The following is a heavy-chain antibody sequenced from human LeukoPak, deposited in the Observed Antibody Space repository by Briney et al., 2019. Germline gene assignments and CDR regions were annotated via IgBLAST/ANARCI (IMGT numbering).Heavy chain of an antibody. Sequence: PGRSLRLSCAASGFTFSNYGVHWVRQAPGKGLEWGAVIRFDGSTKYYADSVRGRFTISRDNSKNTVYLEMHSLRAEDTAVYYCARAYSRESGYDFVFENWGQGTLVSVSS. CDR2: IRFDGSTK. J-gene: IGHJ4*02. V-gene: IGHV3-33*01. D-gene: IGHD5-12*01. CDR1: GFTFSNYG. CDR3: ARAYSRESGYDFVFEN.